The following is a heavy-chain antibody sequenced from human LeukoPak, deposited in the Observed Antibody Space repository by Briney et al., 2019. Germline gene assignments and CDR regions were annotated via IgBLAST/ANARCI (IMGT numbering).Heavy chain of an antibody. D-gene: IGHD5-18*01. Sequence: ASETLSLTCTVSGGSIINYYWSWIRQPPGKGLEWIGYVYYTGSTNYNPSLKSRVTISVDTSKNQFSLKLSSVTAADTAVYYCARVQIGYSYGPFDYWGQGTLVTVSS. CDR3: ARVQIGYSYGPFDY. CDR1: GGSIINYY. CDR2: VYYTGST. V-gene: IGHV4-59*01. J-gene: IGHJ4*02.